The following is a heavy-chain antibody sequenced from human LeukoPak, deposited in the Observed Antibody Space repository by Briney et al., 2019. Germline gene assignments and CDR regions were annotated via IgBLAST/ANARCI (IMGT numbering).Heavy chain of an antibody. Sequence: SETLSLTCTVSGYSISSGYYWGWIRQPPGKGLEWIGSIYHSGSTYYNPSLKSRVTISVDTSKNQYSLKLSSVTAADTAVYYCARKTIFGVVIAPSFDYWGQGTLVTVSS. D-gene: IGHD3-3*01. V-gene: IGHV4-38-2*02. J-gene: IGHJ4*02. CDR1: GYSISSGYY. CDR2: IYHSGST. CDR3: ARKTIFGVVIAPSFDY.